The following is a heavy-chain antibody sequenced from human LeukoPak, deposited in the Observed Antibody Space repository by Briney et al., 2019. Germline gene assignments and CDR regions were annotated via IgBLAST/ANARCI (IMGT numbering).Heavy chain of an antibody. D-gene: IGHD4-17*01. CDR2: INHSGST. V-gene: IGHV4-34*01. Sequence: SETLSLTCAVYGGSFSGYYWSWIRQPPGKGLEWIGEINHSGSTNYNPSLKSRVTISVDTSKNQFSLKLSSVTAADTAVYYCARGGGDYGDYSYAFDIWGQGTMVTVSS. CDR3: ARGGGDYGDYSYAFDI. J-gene: IGHJ3*02. CDR1: GGSFSGYY.